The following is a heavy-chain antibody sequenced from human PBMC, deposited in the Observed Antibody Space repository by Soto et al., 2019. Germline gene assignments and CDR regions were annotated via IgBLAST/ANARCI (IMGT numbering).Heavy chain of an antibody. CDR1: GFTFSSYW. D-gene: IGHD2-15*01. J-gene: IGHJ6*03. Sequence: GGSLRLSCAASGFTFSSYWMSWVRQAPGKGLEWVANIKQDGSEKYYVDSVKGRFTISRDNAKNSLYLQMNSLRAEDTAVYYWARVSCSGGSCYSKSLYYMDVWGKGTTVTVSS. CDR2: IKQDGSEK. V-gene: IGHV3-7*01. CDR3: ARVSCSGGSCYSKSLYYMDV.